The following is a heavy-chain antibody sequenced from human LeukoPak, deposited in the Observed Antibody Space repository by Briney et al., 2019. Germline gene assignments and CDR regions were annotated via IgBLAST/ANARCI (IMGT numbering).Heavy chain of an antibody. Sequence: GGSLRLSCEVSGFAFSTYAFHWVRQAPGEGLQWVALISYDGSDKYYADSVKGRFTISRDNAKNTLYLQMNSLRAEDTAVYYCARGGVDYWGQGALVTVSS. CDR3: ARGGVDY. V-gene: IGHV3-30*07. CDR1: GFAFSTYA. CDR2: ISYDGSDK. D-gene: IGHD3-16*01. J-gene: IGHJ4*02.